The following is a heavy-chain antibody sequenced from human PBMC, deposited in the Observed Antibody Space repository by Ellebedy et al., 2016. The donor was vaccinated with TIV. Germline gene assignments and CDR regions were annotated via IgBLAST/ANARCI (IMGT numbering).Heavy chain of an antibody. CDR2: MSYSGST. D-gene: IGHD6-13*01. CDR3: ARDEYNISWFKY. V-gene: IGHV4-39*07. J-gene: IGHJ4*02. CDR1: GISTTNHY. Sequence: MPSETLSLTCTVSGISTTNHYWGWIRQPPGKGLEWIGTMSYSGSTYYNPSLKSRVTISVDTSKNQFSLKLSSVTAADAAVYYCARDEYNISWFKYWGQGTLVTVSS.